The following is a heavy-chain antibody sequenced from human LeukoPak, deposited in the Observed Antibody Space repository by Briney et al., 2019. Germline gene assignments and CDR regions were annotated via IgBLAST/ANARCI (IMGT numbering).Heavy chain of an antibody. Sequence: GGSLRLSCGASGFXFSDHYMSWIRQAPGKGREWISCISTRSTYTNYADSVKGRFTISRDNAKNSLYLQMSSLRAEDTAVYYCARDSNTGFFDYWGQGTLVTVSS. D-gene: IGHD5-18*01. J-gene: IGHJ4*02. CDR3: ARDSNTGFFDY. CDR2: ISTRSTYT. CDR1: GFXFSDHY. V-gene: IGHV3-11*05.